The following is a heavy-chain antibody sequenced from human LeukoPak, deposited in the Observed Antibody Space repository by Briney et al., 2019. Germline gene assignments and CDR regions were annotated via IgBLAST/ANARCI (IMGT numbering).Heavy chain of an antibody. CDR3: ARLSLLVRGAGDY. Sequence: SETLSLTCTVSGGSISNYYWGWIRQPPGKGLEWIGSIYYSGSTYYNPSLKSRVTISVDTSKNQFSLKLSSVTAADTAVYYCARLSLLVRGAGDYWGQGTLVTVSS. CDR1: GGSISNYY. J-gene: IGHJ4*02. V-gene: IGHV4-39*01. CDR2: IYYSGST. D-gene: IGHD3-10*01.